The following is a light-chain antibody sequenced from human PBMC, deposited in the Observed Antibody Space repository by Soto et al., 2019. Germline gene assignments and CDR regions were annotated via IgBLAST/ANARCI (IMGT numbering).Light chain of an antibody. CDR2: GAS. Sequence: EVVLTQSPGTLSLSPGERATLSCRASQSVSNNYLAWYQQKPGQAPRLLIYGASNRATGIPDRFSGSGSGTEFTLTISSLKSEDFAVYYCQQYHNWPPKYTFGQGTKVDIK. CDR3: QQYHNWPPKYT. CDR1: QSVSNNY. J-gene: IGKJ2*01. V-gene: IGKV3-20*01.